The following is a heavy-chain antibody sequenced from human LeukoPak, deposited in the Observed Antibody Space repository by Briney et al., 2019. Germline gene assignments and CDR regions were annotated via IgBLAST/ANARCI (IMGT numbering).Heavy chain of an antibody. J-gene: IGHJ4*02. CDR3: ARGVGDEDY. CDR1: GYSFTRYA. CDR2: INTDVGNP. Sequence: ASVKVSCKASGYSFTRYAMNWVRQAPGQGLQWIGWINTDVGNPTYAQGFTGRFVFSLDTSVSTAYLEISSLKADDTAVYYCARGVGDEDYWGQGTLVTVSS. V-gene: IGHV7-4-1*02.